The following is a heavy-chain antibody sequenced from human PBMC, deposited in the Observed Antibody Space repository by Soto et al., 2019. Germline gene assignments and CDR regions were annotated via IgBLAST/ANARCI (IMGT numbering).Heavy chain of an antibody. CDR3: ARVQDYYDSSGPRRFDY. CDR1: GGTFSSYA. J-gene: IGHJ4*02. CDR2: IIPIFGTA. V-gene: IGHV1-69*13. D-gene: IGHD3-22*01. Sequence: SVKVSCKASGGTFSSYAISWVRQAPGQGLEWMGGIIPIFGTANYAQKFQGRVTITADESTSTAYMELSSLRSEDTAVYYCARVQDYYDSSGPRRFDYWGQGTLVTV.